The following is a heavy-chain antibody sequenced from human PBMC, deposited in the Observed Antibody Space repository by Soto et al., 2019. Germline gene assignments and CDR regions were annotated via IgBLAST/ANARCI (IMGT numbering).Heavy chain of an antibody. CDR1: GGSISSSSYY. J-gene: IGHJ4*02. V-gene: IGHV4-39*01. Sequence: QLQLQESGPGLVKPSETLSLTCTVSGGSISSSSYYWGWIRQPPGKGLEWIGSIYYSGSTYYNPSLKSRVTISVDTSKNQFSLKLSSVTAADTAVYYCARQDMGEVVVAVTFDYWGQGTLVTVSS. D-gene: IGHD2-15*01. CDR2: IYYSGST. CDR3: ARQDMGEVVVAVTFDY.